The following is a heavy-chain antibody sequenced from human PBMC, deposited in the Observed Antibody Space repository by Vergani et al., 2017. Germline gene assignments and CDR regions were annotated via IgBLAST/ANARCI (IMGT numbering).Heavy chain of an antibody. CDR2: ISYDGSNK. Sequence: QVQLVESGGGVVQPGRSLRLSCAASGFTFSSYAMHWVRQAPGKGLEWVAVISYDGSNKYYADSVKGRFTISSDNSKNTLYLQMNSLRAEDTAVYYCARGSRGYDSSGYQGYWGQGTLVTVSS. CDR3: ARGSRGYDSSGYQGY. CDR1: GFTFSSYA. J-gene: IGHJ4*02. D-gene: IGHD3-22*01. V-gene: IGHV3-30-3*01.